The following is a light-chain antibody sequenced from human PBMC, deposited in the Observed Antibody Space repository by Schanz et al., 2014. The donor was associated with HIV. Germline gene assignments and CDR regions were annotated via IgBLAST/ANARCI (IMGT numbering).Light chain of an antibody. Sequence: DFQLTQSPSFLSASVGARVTITCRASQGISSYLAWYQQKPGKAPKLLIYSASSLQSGVPSRFSGSGSGTDFTLTIRGLQPEDFATYYCQQSYSTPRTFGQGTKVEIK. CDR3: QQSYSTPRT. V-gene: IGKV1-39*01. CDR2: SAS. CDR1: QGISSY. J-gene: IGKJ1*01.